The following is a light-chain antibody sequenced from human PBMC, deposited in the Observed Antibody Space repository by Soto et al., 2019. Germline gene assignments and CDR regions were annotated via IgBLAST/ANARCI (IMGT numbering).Light chain of an antibody. V-gene: IGLV2-8*01. CDR2: EVS. Sequence: QSVLTQPPSASGTPGQSVTISCTGTSSDVGGYNLVSWYQQHLGKAPKLIICEVSKRPSGVPDRFSGSKSGKTASLTVSGLQAEDEADYYCSSYAGSNNLVFGGGTKLTV. CDR1: SSDVGGYNL. CDR3: SSYAGSNNLV. J-gene: IGLJ2*01.